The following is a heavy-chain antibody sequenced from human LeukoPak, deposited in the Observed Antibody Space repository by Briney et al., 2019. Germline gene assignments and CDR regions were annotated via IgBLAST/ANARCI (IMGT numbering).Heavy chain of an antibody. CDR1: GDSVSSNNAA. Sequence: SQTLSLTCAISGDSVSSNNAAWVWIRQSPSRGLEWLGRTYYRSKWYHDYAVSVKSRISFNPDTSKNQFFLQLNSVTPEDTAVYYCARSVGGTTADLDYWGQGTLVTVSS. V-gene: IGHV6-1*01. CDR3: ARSVGGTTADLDY. CDR2: TYYRSKWYH. J-gene: IGHJ4*02. D-gene: IGHD1-26*01.